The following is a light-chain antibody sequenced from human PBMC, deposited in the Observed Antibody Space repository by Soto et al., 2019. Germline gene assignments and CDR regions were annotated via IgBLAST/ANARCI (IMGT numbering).Light chain of an antibody. CDR3: QQRSNWPPGGS. CDR1: QRVTSN. V-gene: IGKV3-15*01. CDR2: GMS. J-gene: IGKJ5*01. Sequence: TQSPATLSLSPGERAILCCRASQRVTSNLAWYQQKPGQSPRLLIYGMSIRATGVPDRFSGSGSGTEFTLTISNLQSADFAVYYCQQRSNWPPGGSFGQGTRLEIK.